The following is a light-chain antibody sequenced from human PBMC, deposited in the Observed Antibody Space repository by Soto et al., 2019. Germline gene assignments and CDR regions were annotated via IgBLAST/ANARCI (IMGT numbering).Light chain of an antibody. CDR3: QKYNSAPWT. Sequence: DIQLTQSPSFLSASVGDRVTITCRASQGISNYLAWYQQKPGKVPKLLIYAASTLQSGVPSRFSGSGSGTDFTLTISSLQPEDVATYYCQKYNSAPWTVGQGTKVDIK. V-gene: IGKV1-27*01. CDR2: AAS. J-gene: IGKJ1*01. CDR1: QGISNY.